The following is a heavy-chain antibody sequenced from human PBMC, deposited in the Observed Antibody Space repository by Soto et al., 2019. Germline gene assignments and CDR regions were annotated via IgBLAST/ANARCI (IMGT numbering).Heavy chain of an antibody. V-gene: IGHV1-69*01. J-gene: IGHJ6*02. CDR3: ARARTVAVSGRTGGYYYYAMDL. D-gene: IGHD6-19*01. CDR1: GGTFTSYS. CDR2: VIPRLGTT. Sequence: QVQLEQSGAEVKRPGSSVKVSCRASGGTFTSYSINWVRRAPGQGPEWMGAVIPRLGTTTYAKRFAGRVTVSADASTSTVFMEMSGLRSEDTAVYFCARARTVAVSGRTGGYYYYAMDLWGQGTAVTVSS.